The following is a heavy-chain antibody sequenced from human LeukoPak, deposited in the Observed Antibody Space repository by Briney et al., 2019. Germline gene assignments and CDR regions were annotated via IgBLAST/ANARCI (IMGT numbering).Heavy chain of an antibody. D-gene: IGHD3-10*02. CDR1: GFTFSSYW. J-gene: IGHJ6*04. CDR2: ISSSGSTI. V-gene: IGHV3-48*04. Sequence: GGSLRLSCAASGFTFSSYWMTWVRQAPGKGLEWVSYISSSGSTIYYADSVKGRFTISRDNAKNSLYLQMNSLRAEDTAVYYCAELGITMIGGVWGKGTTVTISS. CDR3: AELGITMIGGV.